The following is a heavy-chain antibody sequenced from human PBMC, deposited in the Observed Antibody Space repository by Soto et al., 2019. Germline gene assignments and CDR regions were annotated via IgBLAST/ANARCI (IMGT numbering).Heavy chain of an antibody. CDR3: ARDGLNIVVVPAAPSFYYYGMDV. Sequence: QVQLVKSGGGVVQPGRSLRLSCAASGFTFSSYAMHWVRQAPGKGLEWVAVISYDGSNKYYADSVKGRFTISRDNSKNTLYLQMNSLRAEDTAVYYCARDGLNIVVVPAAPSFYYYGMDVWGQGTTVTVSS. J-gene: IGHJ6*02. CDR2: ISYDGSNK. CDR1: GFTFSSYA. D-gene: IGHD2-2*01. V-gene: IGHV3-30-3*01.